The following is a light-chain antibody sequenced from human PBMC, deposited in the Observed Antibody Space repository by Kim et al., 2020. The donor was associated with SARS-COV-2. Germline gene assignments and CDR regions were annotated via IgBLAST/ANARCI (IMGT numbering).Light chain of an antibody. V-gene: IGLV2-14*03. CDR3: SSYTSIARV. CDR1: SSDVGGYNY. CDR2: DVS. J-gene: IGLJ3*02. Sequence: PGQSITISCTGTSSDVGGYNYVSWYQQHPGKAPKLMIYDVSNRPSGVSNRFSGSKSGNTASLTISGLQAEDEADYYCSSYTSIARVFGGGTQLTVL.